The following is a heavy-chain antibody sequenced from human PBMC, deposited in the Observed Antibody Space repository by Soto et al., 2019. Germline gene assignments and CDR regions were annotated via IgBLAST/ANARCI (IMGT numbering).Heavy chain of an antibody. D-gene: IGHD2-15*01. CDR3: ARGAVVVPNGLIAGMDV. Sequence: ASVKVSCKPSGYSFSNFYVHWVRQAPGQGLEWMGIIDPSSGTTSYTQKFQERVTMTRDTSMSTVYMELSRLRSEDTAVYYCARGAVVVPNGLIAGMDVWGLGTTVTVS. CDR2: IDPSSGTT. CDR1: GYSFSNFY. V-gene: IGHV1-46*01. J-gene: IGHJ6*02.